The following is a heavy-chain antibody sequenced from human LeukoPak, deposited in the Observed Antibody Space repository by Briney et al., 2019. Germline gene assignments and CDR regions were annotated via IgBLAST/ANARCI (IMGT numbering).Heavy chain of an antibody. CDR3: ARHGTDY. V-gene: IGHV4-59*08. CDR2: IYYGGST. Sequence: SETLSLTRTVSGGSISGYYWRWIRQPPGKGLEWIGYIYYGGSTNYNPSLKSRVTMSVVKSKNLFSLNLSSVTAADTAVYYCARHGTDYWGQGTLVTVSP. CDR1: GGSISGYY. J-gene: IGHJ4*02.